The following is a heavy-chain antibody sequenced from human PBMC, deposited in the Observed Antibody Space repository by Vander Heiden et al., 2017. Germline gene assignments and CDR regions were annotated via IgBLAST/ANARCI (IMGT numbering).Heavy chain of an antibody. Sequence: QVQLVQSGGAVVQPGRSLRLSCAASGFTFSSYGMPCVRQAPGKGLEWVAVISYDGSNKYYADSVKGRFTISRDNSKNTLYLQMNSLRAEDTAVYYCAKDYYYDSSGPSDYWGQGTLVTVSS. CDR3: AKDYYYDSSGPSDY. J-gene: IGHJ4*02. CDR2: ISYDGSNK. D-gene: IGHD3-22*01. V-gene: IGHV3-30*18. CDR1: GFTFSSYG.